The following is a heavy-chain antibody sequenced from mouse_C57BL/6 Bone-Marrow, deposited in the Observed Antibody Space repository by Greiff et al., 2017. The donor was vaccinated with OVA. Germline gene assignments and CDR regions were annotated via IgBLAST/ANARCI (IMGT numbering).Heavy chain of an antibody. Sequence: VQLQQSGAELARPGASVKLSCKASGYTFTSYGISWVKQRTGQGLEWIGEIYPRSGNTYYNEKFKGKATLTADKSSSTAYMELRSLTSEDSAVYFCARCDYGRFAYWGQGTLVTVSA. D-gene: IGHD2-4*01. V-gene: IGHV1-81*01. CDR1: GYTFTSYG. CDR2: IYPRSGNT. J-gene: IGHJ3*01. CDR3: ARCDYGRFAY.